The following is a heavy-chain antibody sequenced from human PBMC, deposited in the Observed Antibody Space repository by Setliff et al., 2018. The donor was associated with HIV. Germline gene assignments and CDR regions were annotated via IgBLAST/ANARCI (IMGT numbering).Heavy chain of an antibody. J-gene: IGHJ4*02. CDR3: ARMEYYYDSSGYYYDRLTDY. D-gene: IGHD3-22*01. CDR2: INTSGST. CDR1: GGSISSDSYS. Sequence: LSLTCTVSGGSISSDSYSWRWIRQPAGKGLEWIGHINTSGSTNYNPSLKSRITISLDTSKNQLSLKLSSVTAADTAVYYCARMEYYYDSSGYYYDRLTDYWGQGTLVTVSS. V-gene: IGHV4-61*09.